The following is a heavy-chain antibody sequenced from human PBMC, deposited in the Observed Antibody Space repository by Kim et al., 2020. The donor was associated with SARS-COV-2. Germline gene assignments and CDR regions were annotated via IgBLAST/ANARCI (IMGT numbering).Heavy chain of an antibody. CDR3: AGGPSTGYYYYGMDV. Sequence: SLKSRVTISVDKSKNQFSLKLSSVTAADTAVYYCAGGPSTGYYYYGMDVWGQGTTVTVSS. D-gene: IGHD4-17*01. V-gene: IGHV4-4*02. J-gene: IGHJ6*02.